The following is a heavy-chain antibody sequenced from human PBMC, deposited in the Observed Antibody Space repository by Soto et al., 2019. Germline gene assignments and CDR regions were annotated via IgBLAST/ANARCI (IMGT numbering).Heavy chain of an antibody. Sequence: PGGSLRLSCEASGFTFSDYAMSWVRQAPGKGLEWVAGVSGSGGSTYHADSVKGRFTISRDNSKNTLYLQMNSLRAEDRAVYYCAQDLKPTGYWGQGTLVTVSS. V-gene: IGHV3-23*01. CDR1: GFTFSDYA. CDR2: VSGSGGST. D-gene: IGHD4-17*01. CDR3: AQDLKPTGY. J-gene: IGHJ4*02.